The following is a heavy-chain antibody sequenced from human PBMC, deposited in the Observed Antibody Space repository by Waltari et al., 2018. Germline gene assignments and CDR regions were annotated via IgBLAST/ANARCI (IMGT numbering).Heavy chain of an antibody. CDR1: DFTFRSYA. J-gene: IGHJ6*02. CDR3: ARDYCDRTNCHGMDV. D-gene: IGHD3-22*01. V-gene: IGHV3-30*04. Sequence: QVQLVESGGGVVQPGRSLRLCCTASDFTFRSYALHWVRQAPGKGLEWVAVISYNERNIYYVDSVKGRFSISRDNSKKMLYLQMNSLITEDTAVYYRARDYCDRTNCHGMDVWGQGTTVIVSS. CDR2: ISYNERNI.